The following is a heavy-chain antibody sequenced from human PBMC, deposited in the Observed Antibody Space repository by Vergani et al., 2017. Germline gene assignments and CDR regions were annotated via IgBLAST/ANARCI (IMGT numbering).Heavy chain of an antibody. V-gene: IGHV1-69*12. CDR1: GGTFSSYA. CDR2: IIPIFGTA. D-gene: IGHD2-2*01. Sequence: QVQLVQSGAEVKKPGSSVKVSCKASGGTFSSYAISWVRQAPGQGLEWMGGIIPIFGTANYAQKFQGRVTITADESTSTAYIELSSLRSEDTAVYYCASRYCSSTSCLISGWFDPWGQGTLVTVSS. J-gene: IGHJ5*02. CDR3: ASRYCSSTSCLISGWFDP.